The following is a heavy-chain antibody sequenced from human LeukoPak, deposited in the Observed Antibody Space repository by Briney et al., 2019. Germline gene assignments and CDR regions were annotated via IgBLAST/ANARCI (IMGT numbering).Heavy chain of an antibody. Sequence: GGSLRLSCAASGFTFDDYGMSWVRQAPGKGLEWVSAISGSGGSTYYADSVKGRFTISRDNSKNTLYLQMNSLRAEDTAVYYCAKDYGTAMADFDYWGQGTLVTVSS. CDR3: AKDYGTAMADFDY. CDR2: ISGSGGST. V-gene: IGHV3-23*01. CDR1: GFTFDDYG. J-gene: IGHJ4*02. D-gene: IGHD5-18*01.